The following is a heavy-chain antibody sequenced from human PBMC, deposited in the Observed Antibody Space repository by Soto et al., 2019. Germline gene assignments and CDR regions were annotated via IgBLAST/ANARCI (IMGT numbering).Heavy chain of an antibody. J-gene: IGHJ4*02. CDR1: GASISSYL. V-gene: IGHV4-59*01. Sequence: QVQLQESGPGLVKPSETLSLTCTVSGASISSYLWNWIPQPPGRGLEWIGYLYHSGSTNYNPSLTGRAATSVDTSKIQFSLKLNSVTAADTAVYYCARSIGAVAGPDYWGQRTLVTDSS. CDR3: ARSIGAVAGPDY. CDR2: LYHSGST. D-gene: IGHD6-19*01.